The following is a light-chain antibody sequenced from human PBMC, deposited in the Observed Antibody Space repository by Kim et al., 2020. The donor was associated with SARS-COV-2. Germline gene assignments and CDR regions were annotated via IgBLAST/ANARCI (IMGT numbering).Light chain of an antibody. J-gene: IGLJ2*01. CDR3: QVWDSNTVL. Sequence: SGAVGQTARMTGGGNNIGSKNVHWYQQKPGQAPGLVIYRDSSRPSGIPERFSGSNSENTATLTISRAQAGDEADYYCQVWDSNTVLFGGETQLTVL. V-gene: IGLV3-9*01. CDR1: NIGSKN. CDR2: RDS.